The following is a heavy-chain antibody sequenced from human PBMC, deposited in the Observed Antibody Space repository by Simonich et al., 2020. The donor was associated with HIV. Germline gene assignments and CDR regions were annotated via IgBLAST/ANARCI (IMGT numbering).Heavy chain of an antibody. CDR2: INHSGIT. D-gene: IGHD7-27*01. Sequence: QVQLQQWGAGLLKPSETLSLTCAVYGGSFNGYYWSWIRQSPERGLQWIGEINHSGITNYTPALMGRVTISLDTSKNQFSLKMRSLIAADTAVYYCARGRSPPRTGVLDSWGQGTQDIVSS. CDR1: GGSFNGYY. V-gene: IGHV4-34*01. J-gene: IGHJ4*02. CDR3: ARGRSPPRTGVLDS.